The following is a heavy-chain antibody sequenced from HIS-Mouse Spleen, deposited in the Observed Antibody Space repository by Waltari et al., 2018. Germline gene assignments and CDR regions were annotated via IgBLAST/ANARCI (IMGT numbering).Heavy chain of an antibody. CDR1: GGSISSSSYY. Sequence: QLQLQESGPGLVKPSETLSLTCTVSGGSISSSSYYWGWIRQPPGKGLEWIGSIYYSGTNDYNPSHKSRVTISVDTSKNQFSLKLSSVTAADTAVYYCARVEGVLSYYDSSGYYYFDYWGQGTLVTVSS. V-gene: IGHV4-39*07. CDR2: IYYSGTN. CDR3: ARVEGVLSYYDSSGYYYFDY. J-gene: IGHJ4*02. D-gene: IGHD3-22*01.